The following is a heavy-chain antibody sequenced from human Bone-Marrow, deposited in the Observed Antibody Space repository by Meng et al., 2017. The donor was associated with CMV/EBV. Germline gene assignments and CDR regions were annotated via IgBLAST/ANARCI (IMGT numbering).Heavy chain of an antibody. CDR2: IVVGSGNT. J-gene: IGHJ6*02. Sequence: SVKVSCKASGFTFTSSAVQWVRQARGQRLEWIGWIVVGSGNTNYAQKFQGRVTMTRNTSISTAYMELSSLRSEDTAVYYCTRPRLDCSSTSCLTHGKDVWGQGPMVTVSS. D-gene: IGHD2-2*01. CDR1: GFTFTSSA. V-gene: IGHV1-58*01. CDR3: TRPRLDCSSTSCLTHGKDV.